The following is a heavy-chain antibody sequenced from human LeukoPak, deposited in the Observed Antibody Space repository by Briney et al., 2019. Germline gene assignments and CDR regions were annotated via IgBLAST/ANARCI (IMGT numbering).Heavy chain of an antibody. D-gene: IGHD2-21*01. J-gene: IGHJ4*02. CDR2: ISYDGSNK. V-gene: IGHV3-30-3*01. CDR3: AVTRTRGDH. CDR1: GFTFSSYA. Sequence: GGSLRLSCAASGFTFSSYAMHWVRQAPGKGLEWVAVISYDGSNKYYADSVKGRFTISRDNTKSSLFLQMNSLRAEDTAVYYCAVTRTRGDHWGQGTLVTVSS.